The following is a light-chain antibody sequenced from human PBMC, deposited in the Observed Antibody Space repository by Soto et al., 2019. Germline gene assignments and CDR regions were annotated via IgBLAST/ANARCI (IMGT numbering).Light chain of an antibody. J-gene: IGLJ3*02. CDR1: SGHSSYI. Sequence: QLVPTQSSSASASLGSSVKLTCTLSSGHSSYIIAWHQQQPGKAPRYLMKLEGSGSYNKGSGVPDRFSGSSSGADRYLTISNLQFEDEAEYYCETWDSNTHTVFGGGTKLTVL. CDR2: LEGSGSY. V-gene: IGLV4-60*02. CDR3: ETWDSNTHTV.